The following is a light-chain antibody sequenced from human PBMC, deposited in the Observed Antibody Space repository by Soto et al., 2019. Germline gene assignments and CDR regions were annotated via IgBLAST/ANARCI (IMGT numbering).Light chain of an antibody. Sequence: QSALTQPASVSGSLGQSITISCTGTSSDVGGYNFVSWCQQHPGKAPKLMIYDVSNRPSGVSNRFSGSKSGNTASLTISGLQAEDEADYYCTSYTSRLNYVFGTGTKVTVL. J-gene: IGLJ1*01. V-gene: IGLV2-14*01. CDR1: SSDVGGYNF. CDR3: TSYTSRLNYV. CDR2: DVS.